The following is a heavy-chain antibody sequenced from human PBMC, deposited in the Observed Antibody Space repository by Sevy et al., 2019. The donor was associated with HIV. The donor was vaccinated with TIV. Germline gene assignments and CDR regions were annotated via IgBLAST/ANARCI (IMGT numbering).Heavy chain of an antibody. V-gene: IGHV3-48*03. CDR1: GFTFSSYD. J-gene: IGHJ4*02. D-gene: IGHD3-22*01. CDR3: AKSPVRYDSSGYQAYFDY. CDR2: ISSSGSSI. Sequence: GGSLRLSCTASGFTFSSYDMNWVRQAPGKGLEWVSKISSSGSSIYYADSVKGGITISRDNAKNSLNLKMNSLRAEDTAVYYCAKSPVRYDSSGYQAYFDYWGQGTLVTVSS.